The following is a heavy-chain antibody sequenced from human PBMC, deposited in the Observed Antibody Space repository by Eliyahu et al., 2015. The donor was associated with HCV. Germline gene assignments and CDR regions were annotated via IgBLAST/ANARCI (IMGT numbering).Heavy chain of an antibody. CDR1: GYTFTSYD. D-gene: IGHD6-13*01. J-gene: IGHJ6*03. CDR3: ARGLRVGSSSWYELTTYYYYYMDV. V-gene: IGHV1-8*01. Sequence: QVQLVQSGAEVKKPGASVKVSCKASGYTFTSYDINWVRQATGQGLEWMGWMNPNSGNTGYAQKFQGRVTMTRNTSISTAYMELSSLRSEDTAVYYCARGLRVGSSSWYELTTYYYYYMDVWGKGTTGHRLL. CDR2: MNPNSGNT.